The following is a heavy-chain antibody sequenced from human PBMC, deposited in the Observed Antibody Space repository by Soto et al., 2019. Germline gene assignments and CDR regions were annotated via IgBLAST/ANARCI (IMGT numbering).Heavy chain of an antibody. Sequence: GGSLRLSCAASGFTFSSYSMNWVRQAPGKGLEWVSSISSSSSYIYYADSVKGRFTISRDNAKNSLYLQMNSLRAEDTAVYYCARDGASYDSSGGFDAFDIWGQGTMVTVSS. D-gene: IGHD3-22*01. V-gene: IGHV3-21*01. J-gene: IGHJ3*02. CDR1: GFTFSSYS. CDR3: ARDGASYDSSGGFDAFDI. CDR2: ISSSSSYI.